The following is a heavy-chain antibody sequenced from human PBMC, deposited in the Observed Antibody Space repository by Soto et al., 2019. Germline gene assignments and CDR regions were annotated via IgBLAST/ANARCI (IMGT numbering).Heavy chain of an antibody. D-gene: IGHD2-2*01. CDR3: ARGTRVIPAESDFDY. V-gene: IGHV3-74*01. CDR2: TNTDGSST. J-gene: IGHJ4*02. CDR1: GFTFSTYW. Sequence: EVQLVESGGGLVQPGGSLRLCCAASGFTFSTYWMHWVRQAPGKGLVWVSRTNTDGSSTTYADSVEGRFTISRDNAKNTQYLQMNSLRAEDTAVYYCARGTRVIPAESDFDYWGQGTLVTVSS.